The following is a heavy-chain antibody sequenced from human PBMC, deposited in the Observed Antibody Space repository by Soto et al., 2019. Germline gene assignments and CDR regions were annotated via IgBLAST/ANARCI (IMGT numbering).Heavy chain of an antibody. CDR3: AHIVVAGLGYYFDY. J-gene: IGHJ4*02. V-gene: IGHV2-5*02. CDR1: GFSLSSTRMA. Sequence: QITLKESGPTLVKPTQTLTLTCTFSGFSLSSTRMAVGWIRQPPGKALEWLALIYWDDDKRYSPFLKSRLTIPNDTSKNQVVITMSHMDPVDTARYYCAHIVVAGLGYYFDYWGQGTLVTVAS. CDR2: IYWDDDK. D-gene: IGHD6-19*01.